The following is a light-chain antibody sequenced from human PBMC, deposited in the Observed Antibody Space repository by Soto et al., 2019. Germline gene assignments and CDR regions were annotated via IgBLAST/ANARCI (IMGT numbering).Light chain of an antibody. CDR1: QSISRF. J-gene: IGKJ4*01. Sequence: EIVLTQSPVTLSLSPGDRATLSCRASQSISRFLAWYQQKPGQAPRLLIYDASNRATGIPARFSGSGSGTDFTLTISNLEPEDFGTYYCQQPAQWPPLTFGGGTKVEIK. CDR2: DAS. CDR3: QQPAQWPPLT. V-gene: IGKV3-11*01.